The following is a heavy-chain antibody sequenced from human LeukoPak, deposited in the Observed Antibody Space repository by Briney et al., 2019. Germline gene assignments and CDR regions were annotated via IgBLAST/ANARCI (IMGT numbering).Heavy chain of an antibody. CDR1: GYSFADYY. D-gene: IGHD3-10*01. CDR2: IKPNSGGT. Sequence: ASVKVSCKASGYSFADYYMHWVRQGPGQGLEWMGWIKPNSGGTRSAQKFQGRVTMTRDTSMSTAYMELSSLRYDDTAVYYCATNILVRDIINWFDPWGQGTLVTVSS. V-gene: IGHV1-2*02. J-gene: IGHJ5*02. CDR3: ATNILVRDIINWFDP.